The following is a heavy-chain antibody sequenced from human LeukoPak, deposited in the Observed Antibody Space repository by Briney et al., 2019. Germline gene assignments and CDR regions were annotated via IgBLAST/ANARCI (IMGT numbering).Heavy chain of an antibody. CDR3: ARAGREQLGLDY. CDR1: GGSISSSNW. J-gene: IGHJ4*02. CDR2: IYHSGST. V-gene: IGHV4-4*02. Sequence: KPSETLSLTCAVSGGSISSSNWWSWVRQPPGKGLEWIGEIYHSGSTNCNPSLKSRVTISVDKSKNQFSLKLSSVTAADTAVYYCARAGREQLGLDYWGQGTLVTVSS. D-gene: IGHD1-1*01.